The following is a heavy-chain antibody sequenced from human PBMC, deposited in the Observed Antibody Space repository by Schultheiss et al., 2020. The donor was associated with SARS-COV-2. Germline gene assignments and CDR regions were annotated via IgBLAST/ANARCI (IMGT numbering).Heavy chain of an antibody. CDR1: GYSFTSYC. V-gene: IGHV5-10-1*01. D-gene: IGHD3-22*01. CDR2: IDPSDSYT. CDR3: ARGLYDSSGYSDLYAFDP. J-gene: IGHJ5*02. Sequence: GESLKISCKGSGYSFTSYCISWVRQMPGKGLEWMGRIDPSDSYTNYSPSFQGHVTISADKSISTAYLQWSSLKASDTAMYYCARGLYDSSGYSDLYAFDPWGQGTLVTVSS.